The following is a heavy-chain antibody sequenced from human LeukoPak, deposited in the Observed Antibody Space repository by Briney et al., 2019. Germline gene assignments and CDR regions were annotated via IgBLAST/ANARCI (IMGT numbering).Heavy chain of an antibody. D-gene: IGHD1-26*01. J-gene: IGHJ4*02. V-gene: IGHV3-23*01. CDR3: AKESVSSGTYPVDY. CDR2: ISGSDGST. CDR1: GFTFSSYA. Sequence: PGGSLRLSCAASGFTFSSYAMSWVRQAPAKGLEWVSAISGSDGSTYYADSVKGRFTISRDNSKNTLYLHMNSLRAEDTALYYCAKESVSSGTYPVDYWGQGTLVTVSS.